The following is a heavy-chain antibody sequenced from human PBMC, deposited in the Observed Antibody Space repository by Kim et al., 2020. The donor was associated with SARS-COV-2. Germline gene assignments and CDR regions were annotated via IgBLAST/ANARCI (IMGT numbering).Heavy chain of an antibody. V-gene: IGHV7-4-1*02. CDR3: AREGDVSIAVAGTGVLFDY. CDR2: INTNTGNP. J-gene: IGHJ4*02. CDR1: GYTFTSYA. Sequence: ASVKVSCKSSGYTFTSYAMNWVRQAPGQGLEWMGWINTNTGNPTYAQGFTGRFVFSLDTSVSTAYLQISSLKAEDTAVYYCAREGDVSIAVAGTGVLFDYWGQGTLVTVSS. D-gene: IGHD6-19*01.